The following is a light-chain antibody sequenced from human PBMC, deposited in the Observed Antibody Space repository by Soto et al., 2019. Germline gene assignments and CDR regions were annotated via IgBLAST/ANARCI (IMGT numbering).Light chain of an antibody. V-gene: IGKV1-39*01. CDR1: QSISSY. CDR2: AAS. Sequence: DIQMTQSPSSLSASVGDRVTITCRSRQSISSYLNWYHQKPGKAPKLLIYAASRLQSGVPSRFSGSGSGTDFTLPISSLQPEDFATYYCQQSYSTSWTFGQGTKVESK. J-gene: IGKJ1*01. CDR3: QQSYSTSWT.